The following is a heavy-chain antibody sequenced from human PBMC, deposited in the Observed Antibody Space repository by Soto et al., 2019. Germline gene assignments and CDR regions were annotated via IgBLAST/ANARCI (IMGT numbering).Heavy chain of an antibody. CDR2: ITPLFGTA. D-gene: IGHD4-17*01. J-gene: IGHJ2*01. V-gene: IGHV1-69*01. CDR3: ARVSSTGIDYVDYKPYWYFDL. Sequence: QVQLVQSGAEVKKPGSSVKVSCKASGGTFSSYAISWVRQAPGQGLECMGGITPLFGTANYAQKFQGRVTFTADESTSTASMELSRLRSEDTAVYYCARVSSTGIDYVDYKPYWYFDLWGRGTLVTVSS. CDR1: GGTFSSYA.